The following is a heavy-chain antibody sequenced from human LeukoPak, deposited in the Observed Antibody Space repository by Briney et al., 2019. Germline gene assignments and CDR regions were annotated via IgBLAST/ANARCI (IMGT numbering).Heavy chain of an antibody. CDR3: ARFNYYEVDI. CDR1: GGSISSSSYY. V-gene: IGHV4-39*07. Sequence: SETLSLTCTVSGGSISSSSYYWGWIRQPPGKGLEWIGSIYYSGSTYYNPSLKSRVTISVDTSKNQFSLKLRSVTAADTAVYYCARFNYYEVDIWGQGTMVTVSS. D-gene: IGHD3-22*01. J-gene: IGHJ3*02. CDR2: IYYSGST.